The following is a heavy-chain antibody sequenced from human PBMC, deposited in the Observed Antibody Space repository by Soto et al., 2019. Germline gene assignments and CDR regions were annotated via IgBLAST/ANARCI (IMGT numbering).Heavy chain of an antibody. Sequence: QVQLKESGPGLVKPSETLSLTCTVSGGSISNFYWSWIRQPPGKGLEYIGYIHDGGSTNYNPSLESRVAISVDTSKNQFSLRLTSVTAADTAVYYCARGFGVTTNPPGHWGQGTLVTVSS. CDR2: IHDGGST. D-gene: IGHD4-17*01. V-gene: IGHV4-59*01. J-gene: IGHJ4*02. CDR1: GGSISNFY. CDR3: ARGFGVTTNPPGH.